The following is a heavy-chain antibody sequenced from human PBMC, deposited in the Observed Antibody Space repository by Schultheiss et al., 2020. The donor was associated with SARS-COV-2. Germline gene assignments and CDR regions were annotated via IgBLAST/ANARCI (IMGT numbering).Heavy chain of an antibody. Sequence: ASVKVSCKASGYTFTSYYMHWVRQAPGQGLEWMGIINPSGGSTSYAQKFQGRVTMTRDTSTSTVYMELSSLRSEDTAVYYCARDRGSHYYDSSGYPPPFDYWGQGTLVTVSS. D-gene: IGHD3-22*01. V-gene: IGHV1-46*01. CDR1: GYTFTSYY. CDR2: INPSGGST. J-gene: IGHJ4*02. CDR3: ARDRGSHYYDSSGYPPPFDY.